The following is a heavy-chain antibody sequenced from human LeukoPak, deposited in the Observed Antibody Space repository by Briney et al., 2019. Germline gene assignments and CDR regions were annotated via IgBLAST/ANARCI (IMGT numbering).Heavy chain of an antibody. CDR1: GFTFSSYG. Sequence: GGSLRLSCAASGFTFSSYGMHWVRQAPGKGLEWVAAISYDGSNEYYADSVKGRFTISRDNSKNTLYLQMNSLRAEDTAVYYCANPPYYYGSGSYTNYGMDVWGQGTTVTVSS. V-gene: IGHV3-30*18. CDR3: ANPPYYYGSGSYTNYGMDV. D-gene: IGHD3-10*01. CDR2: ISYDGSNE. J-gene: IGHJ6*02.